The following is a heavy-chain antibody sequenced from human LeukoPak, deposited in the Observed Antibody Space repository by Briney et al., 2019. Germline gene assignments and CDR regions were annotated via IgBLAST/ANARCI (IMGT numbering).Heavy chain of an antibody. J-gene: IGHJ4*02. Sequence: GGSLRLSCAASGFSFRGYTMHWVRQVPGRGLEWVSLISWNGVTTYYRDSVKGRFTISRDDSKNSLYLQMNSLRSEDSALYYCAASDGEQQLALWGQGTLVTVSS. D-gene: IGHD6-13*01. CDR2: ISWNGVTT. CDR1: GFSFRGYT. V-gene: IGHV3-43*01. CDR3: AASDGEQQLAL.